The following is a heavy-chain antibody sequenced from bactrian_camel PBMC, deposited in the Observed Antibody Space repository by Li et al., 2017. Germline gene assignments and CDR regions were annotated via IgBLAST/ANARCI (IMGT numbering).Heavy chain of an antibody. V-gene: IGHV3S1*01. D-gene: IGHD5*01. CDR2: VNRGGDMS. CDR1: GFTFSSYW. J-gene: IGHJ6*01. CDR3: AIPTGEGWPFGY. Sequence: VQLVESGGGLVQPGGSLRLSCAVSGFTFSSYWMFWVRQGPGKGLEWVSDVNRGGDMSYYADSVKGRFTVSRDNDKNVVYLEILDLKSDDTALYYCAIPTGEGWPFGYWGQGTQVTVS.